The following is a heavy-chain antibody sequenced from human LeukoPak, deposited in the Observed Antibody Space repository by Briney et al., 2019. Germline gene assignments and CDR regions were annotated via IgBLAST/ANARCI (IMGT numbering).Heavy chain of an antibody. V-gene: IGHV3-23*01. Sequence: GGPVRLPCRPSGFPFSRYPMRGPPKSRGRGREGVTAIIGSGGSTYYADYVKGRFTISRDNSKNTLYLQMNSLRAEDTAVYYCAKDSGYSSGWDRAGNYWGQGTLVTVSS. CDR2: IIGSGGST. CDR1: GFPFSRYP. D-gene: IGHD6-19*01. CDR3: AKDSGYSSGWDRAGNY. J-gene: IGHJ4*02.